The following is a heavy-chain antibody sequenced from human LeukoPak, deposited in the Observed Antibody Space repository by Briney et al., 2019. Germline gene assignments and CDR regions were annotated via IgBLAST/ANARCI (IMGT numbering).Heavy chain of an antibody. D-gene: IGHD3-10*01. CDR1: GGSFSAYY. Sequence: SETLSLTCAVYGGSFSAYYWSWIRQPPGKGLEWIGEINHSGSTNYNPSLKSRVTISVDTSKSQFSLKLSSVTAADTAVYYCARDQVGRFGEFHDAFDIWGQGTMVTVSS. CDR2: INHSGST. V-gene: IGHV4-34*01. J-gene: IGHJ3*02. CDR3: ARDQVGRFGEFHDAFDI.